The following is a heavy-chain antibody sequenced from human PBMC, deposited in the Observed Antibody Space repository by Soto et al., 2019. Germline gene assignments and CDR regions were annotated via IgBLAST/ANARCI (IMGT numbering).Heavy chain of an antibody. D-gene: IGHD4-17*01. J-gene: IGHJ5*02. Sequence: QITLKESGPTLVRPAQTLTLTCDFSGFSLSTYHMGVAWIRQPPGKALEWLALLYWDDDKRYSPSLKDRLAISTDTSNHPVVLAITNIDPGDSATYFCAHARDYDPLTFHPCSPGTLVTVSS. CDR2: LYWDDDK. CDR3: AHARDYDPLTFHP. CDR1: GFSLSTYHMG. V-gene: IGHV2-5*02.